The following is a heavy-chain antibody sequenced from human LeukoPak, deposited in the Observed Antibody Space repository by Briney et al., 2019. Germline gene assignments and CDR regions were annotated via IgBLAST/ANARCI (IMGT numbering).Heavy chain of an antibody. D-gene: IGHD5-18*01. Sequence: ASVKDSCKASGYTFTSYYMHWVRPAPGQGLEWMGIINPSGVSTSYAQKFQGRVTMTRDTSTSTVYMELSSLRSEDTAVYYCARVDRRIQLWSDPRDPYYFDYWGQGTLVTVSS. CDR1: GYTFTSYY. CDR3: ARVDRRIQLWSDPRDPYYFDY. CDR2: INPSGVST. J-gene: IGHJ4*02. V-gene: IGHV1-46*01.